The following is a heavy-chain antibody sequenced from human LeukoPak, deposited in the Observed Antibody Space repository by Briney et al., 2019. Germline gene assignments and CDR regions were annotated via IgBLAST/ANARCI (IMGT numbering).Heavy chain of an antibody. J-gene: IGHJ4*02. CDR2: IRYDGSNK. CDR3: ARGGVYSSRGVFDY. D-gene: IGHD6-13*01. CDR1: GFTFSSYG. Sequence: GGSLRLSCAASGFTFSSYGMHWVRQAPGKGLEWVAFIRYDGSNKYYADSVKGRFTISRDNSKNTLYLQMNSLRAEDTAVYYCARGGVYSSRGVFDYWGQGTLVTVSS. V-gene: IGHV3-30*02.